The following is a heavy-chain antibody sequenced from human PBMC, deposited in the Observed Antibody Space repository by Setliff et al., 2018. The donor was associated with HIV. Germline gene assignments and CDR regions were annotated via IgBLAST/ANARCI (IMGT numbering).Heavy chain of an antibody. CDR3: AKGLRPYKAPPDF. Sequence: GGSLRLSCAASGFTFGDFGFHWVRQVPGKGLEWVSGISWDGGKIAYADSVRGRFTISRDNAKNSLYLQMNSLRPEDSALYYCAKGLRPYKAPPDFWGQGTLVTVSS. D-gene: IGHD1-1*01. CDR2: ISWDGGKI. V-gene: IGHV3-9*01. J-gene: IGHJ4*02. CDR1: GFTFGDFG.